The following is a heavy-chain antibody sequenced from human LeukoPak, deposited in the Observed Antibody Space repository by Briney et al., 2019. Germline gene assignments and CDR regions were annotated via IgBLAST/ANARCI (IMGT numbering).Heavy chain of an antibody. CDR1: GFTFSSYA. Sequence: GGSLRLSCAASGFTFSSYAMSWVRQAPGKGLEWVSAISGSGGSTYYADSVKGRFTISRDNSKNTLYLQMNSLRAEDTAVYYCARDLDALDAFGIWGQGTMVTVS. CDR3: ARDLDALDAFGI. CDR2: ISGSGGST. J-gene: IGHJ3*02. V-gene: IGHV3-23*01.